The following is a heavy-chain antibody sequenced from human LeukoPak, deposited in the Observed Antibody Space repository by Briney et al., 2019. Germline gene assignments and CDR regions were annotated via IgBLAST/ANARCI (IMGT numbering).Heavy chain of an antibody. CDR3: AIQPWGSGNNWYFDL. CDR2: IWYDGSNK. Sequence: PGRSLRLSCAASGFTFSSYGMHWVRQAPGKGLEWVAVIWYDGSNKYYADSVKGRFTISRDNSKNTLYLQMNSLRAEDTAVYYCAIQPWGSGNNWYFDLWGRGTLVTVSS. J-gene: IGHJ2*01. V-gene: IGHV3-33*01. CDR1: GFTFSSYG. D-gene: IGHD7-27*01.